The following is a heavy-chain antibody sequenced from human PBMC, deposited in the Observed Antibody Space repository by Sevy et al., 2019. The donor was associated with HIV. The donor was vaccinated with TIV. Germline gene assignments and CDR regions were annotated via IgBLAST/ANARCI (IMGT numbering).Heavy chain of an antibody. J-gene: IGHJ4*02. D-gene: IGHD1-26*01. CDR1: GGSITSLY. CDR3: AGENAWGRGYS. Sequence: SETLSLTCTVSGGSITSLYWNWIQQPPGKGLEWIANIYYNGHINYNPSLKSRVTLSLDTSKNQFSLRLSSVTAADTAMYYCAGENAWGRGYSWGQGTLVTVSS. CDR2: IYYNGHI. V-gene: IGHV4-59*08.